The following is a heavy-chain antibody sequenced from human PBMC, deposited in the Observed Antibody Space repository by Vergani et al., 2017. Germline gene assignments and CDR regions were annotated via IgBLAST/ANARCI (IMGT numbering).Heavy chain of an antibody. CDR1: GGSISSGGYY. Sequence: QVQLQESGPGLVKPSETLSLTCTVSGGSISSGGYYWSWIRQPPGKGMEWIGEINHSGSTNYNPSLKSRVTISVDTSKNQFSLKLSSVTAADTAVYYCARAVVRYFDWSLPRGYYFDYWGQGTLVTVSS. V-gene: IGHV4-39*07. CDR2: INHSGST. D-gene: IGHD3-9*01. CDR3: ARAVVRYFDWSLPRGYYFDY. J-gene: IGHJ4*02.